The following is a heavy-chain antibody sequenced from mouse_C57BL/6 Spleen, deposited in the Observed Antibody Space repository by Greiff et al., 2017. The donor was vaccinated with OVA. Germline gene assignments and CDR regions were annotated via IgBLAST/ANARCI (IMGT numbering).Heavy chain of an antibody. J-gene: IGHJ2*01. V-gene: IGHV1-55*01. D-gene: IGHD2-2*01. CDR1: GYTFTSYW. Sequence: QVQLKQPGAELVKPGASVKMSCKASGYTFTSYWITWVKQRPGQGLEWIGDIYPGSGSTNYNEKFKSKATLTVDTSSSTAYMQLSSLTSEDSAVYYCAREGGYDEEYYFDDWGQGTTLTVSS. CDR3: AREGGYDEEYYFDD. CDR2: IYPGSGST.